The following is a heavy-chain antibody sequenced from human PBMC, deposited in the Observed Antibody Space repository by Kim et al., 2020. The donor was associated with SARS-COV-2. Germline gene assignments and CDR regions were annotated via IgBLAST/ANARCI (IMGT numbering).Heavy chain of an antibody. V-gene: IGHV3-9*01. Sequence: GGSLRLSCAASGFTFDDYAMHWVRQAPGKGLEWVSGISWNSGSIGYADSVKGRFTISRDNAKNSLYLQMNSLRAEDTALYYCAKGGQLWPAGGNWFDPWGQGTLVTVSS. J-gene: IGHJ5*02. CDR1: GFTFDDYA. D-gene: IGHD5-18*01. CDR2: ISWNSGSI. CDR3: AKGGQLWPAGGNWFDP.